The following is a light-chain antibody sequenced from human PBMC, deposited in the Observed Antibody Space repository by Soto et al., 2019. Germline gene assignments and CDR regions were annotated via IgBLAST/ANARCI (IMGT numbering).Light chain of an antibody. CDR2: AAS. J-gene: IGKJ1*01. CDR1: QDIRDD. Sequence: DIQMTQCPSFLSASLGDRVTITWRASQDIRDDLGWYQQKPGKAPKRLIYAASSLQSGVPSRFSGSGTGTEFTLTSSSLQAEDFGTYYCLQHNSYPSTFGQGTKVDIK. V-gene: IGKV1-17*01. CDR3: LQHNSYPST.